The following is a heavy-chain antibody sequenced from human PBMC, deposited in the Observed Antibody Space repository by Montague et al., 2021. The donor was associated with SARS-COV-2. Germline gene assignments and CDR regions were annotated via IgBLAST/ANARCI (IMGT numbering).Heavy chain of an antibody. Sequence: SETLSLTCAVYGGSFSGYYWSWIRQPPGKGLEWIGEINHSGSTNYNPSLKSRVTISVDTSENQFSLKLSSVTAADTAVCYCARGCGCSGGSCYSEWDPYYYYGMDVWGQGTTVTVSS. V-gene: IGHV4-34*01. CDR3: ARGCGCSGGSCYSEWDPYYYYGMDV. CDR2: INHSGST. CDR1: GGSFSGYY. D-gene: IGHD2-15*01. J-gene: IGHJ6*02.